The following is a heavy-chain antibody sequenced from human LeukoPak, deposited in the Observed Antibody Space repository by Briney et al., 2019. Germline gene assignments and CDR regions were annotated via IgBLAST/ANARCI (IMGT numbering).Heavy chain of an antibody. Sequence: GGSLRLSCAVAGFNVSSSYMSWVRQAPGKGLEWVSVIYREDKAYYADSVKGRFTISRDSSKNTLYLQINSLRAEDTAIYYCARDSITGATLAYWGQGTLVTVSS. CDR1: GFNVSSSY. D-gene: IGHD5-24*01. V-gene: IGHV3-53*01. CDR3: ARDSITGATLAY. J-gene: IGHJ4*02. CDR2: IYREDKA.